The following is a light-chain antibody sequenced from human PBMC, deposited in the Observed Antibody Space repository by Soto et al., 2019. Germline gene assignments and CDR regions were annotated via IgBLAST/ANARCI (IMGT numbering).Light chain of an antibody. V-gene: IGKV1-12*01. CDR2: SAS. J-gene: IGKJ4*01. CDR3: LQTHSFPLT. Sequence: DIQMIQSPSSVSASVGDRVTITCRASQGISSWLAWYQKKPGKAPNLLIYSASSLQRGVPSRFSGSGSGTDFTLTIRSLQPEDFATYYCLQTHSFPLTFGGGTTVDIK. CDR1: QGISSW.